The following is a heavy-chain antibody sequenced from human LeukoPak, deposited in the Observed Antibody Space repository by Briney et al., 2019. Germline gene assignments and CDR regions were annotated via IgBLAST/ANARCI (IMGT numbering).Heavy chain of an antibody. CDR1: GGTFSSYA. CDR3: AAQIGYSGYFDY. J-gene: IGHJ4*02. CDR2: IIPILGIA. V-gene: IGHV1-69*04. Sequence: SVKVSCKASGGTFSSYAISWVRQAPGQGLEWMGRIIPILGIANYAQKFRGRVTITADKSTSTAYMELSSLRSEDTAVYYCAAQIGYSGYFDYWGQGTLVTVSS. D-gene: IGHD5-12*01.